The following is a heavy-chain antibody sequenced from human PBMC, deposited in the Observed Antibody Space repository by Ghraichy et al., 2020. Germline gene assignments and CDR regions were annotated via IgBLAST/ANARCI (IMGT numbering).Heavy chain of an antibody. D-gene: IGHD1-26*01. V-gene: IGHV4-39*01. CDR3: ARTKWEYQTGGWFDP. CDR2: IYYSGST. J-gene: IGHJ5*02. Sequence: SETLSLTCTVSGGSISSSSYYWGWIRQPPGKGLEWIGSIYYSGSTYYNPSLKSRVTISVDTSKNQFSLKLSSVTAADTAVYYCARTKWEYQTGGWFDPWGQGTLVTVSS. CDR1: GGSISSSSYY.